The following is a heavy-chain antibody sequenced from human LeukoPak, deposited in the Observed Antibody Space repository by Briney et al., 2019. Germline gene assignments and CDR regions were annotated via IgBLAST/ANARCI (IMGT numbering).Heavy chain of an antibody. CDR3: ARGGLRAMVDYYYYYYMYV. Sequence: GDSVKVSCKASGFTFTSYGISWVRHAPGQGLERMGWISAYNGNTNYAQKLQGRVTMITDTSTSTDYMELRSLRSEDTAVYYCARGGLRAMVDYYYYYYMYVRGKGTTVTFAS. V-gene: IGHV1-18*01. CDR2: ISAYNGNT. J-gene: IGHJ6*03. CDR1: GFTFTSYG. D-gene: IGHD5-18*01.